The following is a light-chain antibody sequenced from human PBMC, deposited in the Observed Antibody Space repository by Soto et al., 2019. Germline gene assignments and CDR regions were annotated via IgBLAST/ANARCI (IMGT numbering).Light chain of an antibody. CDR1: QSISSNY. V-gene: IGKV3-20*01. J-gene: IGKJ1*01. CDR3: QQYDTFPRT. Sequence: EIVLTQSPGTLSLSPGERATLSCRASQSISSNYLAWYQQKRGQAPRLLIYGASNRATDIPDRFSGSGSGTEFALTITRLEPADFAVYFCQQYDTFPRTFGQGTKVEIQ. CDR2: GAS.